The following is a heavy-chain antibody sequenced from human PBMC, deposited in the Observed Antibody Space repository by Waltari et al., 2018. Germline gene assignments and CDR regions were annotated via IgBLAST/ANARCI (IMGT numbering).Heavy chain of an antibody. V-gene: IGHV1-3*01. J-gene: IGHJ4*02. CDR3: ARGGSYDILTGYPIDY. CDR2: INAGNGNT. Sequence: QVQLVQSGAEVKKPGASVKVSCKASGYTFTSYAMHWVRQAPGQRLEWMGWINAGNGNTKYSQKFQGRVTITRETSASTAYMELSSLRSEDTAVYYCARGGSYDILTGYPIDYWGQGTLVTVSS. D-gene: IGHD3-9*01. CDR1: GYTFTSYA.